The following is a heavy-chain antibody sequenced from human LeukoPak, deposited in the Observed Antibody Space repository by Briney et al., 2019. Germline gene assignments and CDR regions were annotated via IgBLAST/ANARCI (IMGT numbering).Heavy chain of an antibody. CDR3: ARKYCSGGSCYYDY. V-gene: IGHV4-4*02. CDR1: GGSISSSNW. CDR2: IYHSGST. Sequence: NPSGTLSLTCAVSGGSISSSNWWSWVRPPPGKGLEWIGEIYHSGSTNYNPSLKSRVTISVDKSKNQFSLKLSSVTAADTAVYYCARKYCSGGSCYYDYWGQGTLVTVSS. D-gene: IGHD2-15*01. J-gene: IGHJ4*02.